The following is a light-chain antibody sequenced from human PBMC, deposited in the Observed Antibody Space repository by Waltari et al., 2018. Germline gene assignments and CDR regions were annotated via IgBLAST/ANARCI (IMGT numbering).Light chain of an antibody. CDR2: EVN. J-gene: IGLJ2*01. V-gene: IGLV2-8*01. CDR1: ISDVGGYDY. CDR3: SSYAGSNTVV. Sequence: QSALTQPPSASGSPGQSVTISCTGTISDVGGYDYVSWYQQHPSKAPKVMIYEVNKRPSGVPDRFSGSKSGSTASLTVSGLQADDEAAYYCSSYAGSNTVVFGGGTKLTVL.